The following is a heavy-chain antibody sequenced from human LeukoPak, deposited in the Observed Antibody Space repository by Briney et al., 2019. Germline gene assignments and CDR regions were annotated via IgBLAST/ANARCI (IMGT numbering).Heavy chain of an antibody. D-gene: IGHD6-6*01. V-gene: IGHV1-46*01. CDR1: GYTFTSFY. CDR2: INPSGGSA. CDR3: AREMSGLAARPVGSDY. Sequence: ASVKVSCKASGYTFTSFYLHWVRQAPGPGLEWMGIINPSGGSATYAQKFQGRVTMTRDMSTSTVYMELSSLKSEDTAVYYCAREMSGLAARPVGSDYWGQGTLVTVSS. J-gene: IGHJ4*02.